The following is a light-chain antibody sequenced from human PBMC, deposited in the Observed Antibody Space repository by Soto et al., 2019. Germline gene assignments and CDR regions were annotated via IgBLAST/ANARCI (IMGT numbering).Light chain of an antibody. CDR3: SSYTSSSTLYV. V-gene: IGLV2-14*01. Sequence: QSFLTQPASVSGSPGQSITISCTGTSSDVGGYNYVSWYQQHPGKAPKLMIYEVSNRSSGVSNRFSGSKSGNTASLTISGLQAEDEADYYCSSYTSSSTLYVFGTGTKVTVL. CDR1: SSDVGGYNY. CDR2: EVS. J-gene: IGLJ1*01.